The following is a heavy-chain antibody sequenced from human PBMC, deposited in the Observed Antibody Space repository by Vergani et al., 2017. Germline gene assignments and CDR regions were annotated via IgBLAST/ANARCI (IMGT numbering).Heavy chain of an antibody. CDR1: GSSISSGGYY. CDR3: TRQPQEGASGPPSVPT. J-gene: IGHJ4*02. Sequence: QVQLQESGPGLVKPSQTLSLTCTVSGSSISSGGYYWSWIRQHPGKGLEWIGYIYYSGSTYYNPSLKSRVTISVDTSKNQFSLKLSSVTAADTAVYYCTRQPQEGASGPPSVPTWGQGISVIVSS. CDR2: IYYSGST. V-gene: IGHV4-31*03. D-gene: IGHD5-12*01.